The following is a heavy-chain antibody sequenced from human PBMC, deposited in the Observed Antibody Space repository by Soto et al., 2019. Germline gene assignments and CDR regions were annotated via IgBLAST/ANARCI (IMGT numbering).Heavy chain of an antibody. Sequence: GASVKVSCKTSGYTFTGYYMHCARQAPGQGFEWVGGINPKSGGPKYVPKFQGRVTVTRDTSTSTAYMELNRLTSDDTAVYYCASEDCRNTNCLKGFDYWGQGTLVTVSS. CDR1: GYTFTGYY. CDR2: INPKSGGP. D-gene: IGHD2-15*01. V-gene: IGHV1-2*02. CDR3: ASEDCRNTNCLKGFDY. J-gene: IGHJ4*02.